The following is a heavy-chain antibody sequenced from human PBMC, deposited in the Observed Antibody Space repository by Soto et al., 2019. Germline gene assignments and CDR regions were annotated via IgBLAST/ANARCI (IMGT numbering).Heavy chain of an antibody. CDR1: GYTFTSYA. CDR3: ARDKCSSTSCYMGYYFDY. J-gene: IGHJ4*02. D-gene: IGHD2-2*02. V-gene: IGHV1-3*01. Sequence: QVQLVQSGAEVKKPGASVKVSCKASGYTFTSYATHWVRQAPGQRLEWMGWINAGNGNTKYSQKFQGRVTITRDTSASTAYMELSSLRSEDTAVYYCARDKCSSTSCYMGYYFDYWGQGTLVTVSS. CDR2: INAGNGNT.